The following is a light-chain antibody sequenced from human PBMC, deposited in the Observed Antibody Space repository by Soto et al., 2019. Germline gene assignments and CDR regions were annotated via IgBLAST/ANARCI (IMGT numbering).Light chain of an antibody. Sequence: QSALTQPRSVSGSPGQSVTISCTGTSSDVGGYNYVSWYQQHPGNAPKLMIYDVSKRPSGVPDRFSGSKSGNTASLTISGLQAEDEADYSCCSYAGTYTWVFGGGTKFTVL. J-gene: IGLJ3*02. V-gene: IGLV2-11*01. CDR3: CSYAGTYTWV. CDR2: DVS. CDR1: SSDVGGYNY.